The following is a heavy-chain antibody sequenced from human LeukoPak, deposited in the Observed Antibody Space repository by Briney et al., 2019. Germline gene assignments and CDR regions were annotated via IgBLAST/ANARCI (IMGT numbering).Heavy chain of an antibody. V-gene: IGHV1-8*01. J-gene: IGHJ5*02. D-gene: IGHD2-2*03. CDR1: GYTFTSYD. CDR3: ARGGYGYCSSTSCRNWFDP. Sequence: ASVKVSCKASGYTFTSYDINWVRQATGQGLEWMGWMNPNSGNTGYAQKFQGRVTMTRNISISTAYMELSSLRSEDTAVYYCARGGYGYCSSTSCRNWFDPWGQGTLVTVSS. CDR2: MNPNSGNT.